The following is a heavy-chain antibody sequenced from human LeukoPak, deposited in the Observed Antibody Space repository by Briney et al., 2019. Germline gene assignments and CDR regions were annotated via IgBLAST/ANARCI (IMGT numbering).Heavy chain of an antibody. D-gene: IGHD5-12*01. CDR3: ATPYRGWLRVGGYDI. CDR1: GFTFSSYS. Sequence: GGSLRLSCAASGFTFSSYSMNWVRQAPGKGLEWVSSISSSSSYIYYADSVKGRFTISRDNSKNSLFLQMNSLRAEDTAVYYCATPYRGWLRVGGYDIWGQGTMVTVSS. J-gene: IGHJ3*02. V-gene: IGHV3-21*01. CDR2: ISSSSSYI.